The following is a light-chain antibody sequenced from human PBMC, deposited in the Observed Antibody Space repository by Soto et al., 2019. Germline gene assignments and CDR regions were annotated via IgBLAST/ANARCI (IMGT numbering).Light chain of an antibody. J-gene: IGKJ2*01. CDR2: GAT. Sequence: EIVMTQSPATLSVSPGERATLSCRASQSITSELAWYQQKPGQPPRLLVYGATTRATGVTARFTGTESGSEFTLTISGLQSEDFAVYYCQQGHNWPLTFGQGTRLEI. CDR3: QQGHNWPLT. CDR1: QSITSE. V-gene: IGKV3-15*01.